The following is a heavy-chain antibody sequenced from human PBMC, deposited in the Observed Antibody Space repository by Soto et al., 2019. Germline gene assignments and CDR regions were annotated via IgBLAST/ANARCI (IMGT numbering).Heavy chain of an antibody. CDR1: GYPFPSFE. Sequence: ASVKVSCKTSGYPFPSFEVHWIRQAPGQRPEWLGGISNAGSGNTKYSQKFQDRLTITGDKRATTVYMALSSLTSEDTATYYCARESNHYQDFFQNWGQGTQVTVSS. V-gene: IGHV1-3*01. J-gene: IGHJ4*02. CDR3: ARESNHYQDFFQN. D-gene: IGHD2-2*01. CDR2: ISNAGSGNT.